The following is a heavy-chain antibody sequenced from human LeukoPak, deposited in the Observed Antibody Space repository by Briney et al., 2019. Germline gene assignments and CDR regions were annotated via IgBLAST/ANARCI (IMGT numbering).Heavy chain of an antibody. V-gene: IGHV4-39*07. CDR3: AKSNGYGLIDI. CDR2: MYYSSST. Sequence: KPSETLSLTCGVSSVSIISSSSYYWGWLRQSPGKGLEWIGSMYYSSSTYYNPSLQSRATVSVDASKQQVSLRLISVTAADTAVYYCAKSNGYGLIDIWGQGTMVTVSS. J-gene: IGHJ3*02. D-gene: IGHD3-22*01. CDR1: SVSIISSSSYY.